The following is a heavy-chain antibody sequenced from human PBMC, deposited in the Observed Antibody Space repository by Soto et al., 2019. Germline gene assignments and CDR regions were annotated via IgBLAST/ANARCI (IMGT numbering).Heavy chain of an antibody. V-gene: IGHV4-30-2*01. J-gene: IGHJ6*02. CDR2: IYHSGST. Sequence: PSETLSLTCAVSGGSISSGGYSWSWIRQPPGKGLEWIGYIYHSGSTYYNPSLKSRVTISVDRSKNQFSLKLSSVTAADTAVYHCAREALGGMDVWGQGTTVTVSS. CDR1: GGSISSGGYS. D-gene: IGHD3-16*02. CDR3: AREALGGMDV.